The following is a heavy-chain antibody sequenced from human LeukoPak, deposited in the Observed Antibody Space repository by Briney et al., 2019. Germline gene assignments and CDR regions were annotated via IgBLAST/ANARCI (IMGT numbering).Heavy chain of an antibody. J-gene: IGHJ4*02. CDR2: INPSGGST. CDR1: GYTFTSYY. Sequence: ASVKVSCKASGYTFTSYYMHWVRQAPGQGLEWMGIINPSGGSTSYAQKFQGRVTMTEDTSTDTAYMELNSLRAEDTAVYYCAKDSIRRQWLPLTWGNWGQGTLVTVSS. CDR3: AKDSIRRQWLPLTWGN. D-gene: IGHD6-19*01. V-gene: IGHV1-46*01.